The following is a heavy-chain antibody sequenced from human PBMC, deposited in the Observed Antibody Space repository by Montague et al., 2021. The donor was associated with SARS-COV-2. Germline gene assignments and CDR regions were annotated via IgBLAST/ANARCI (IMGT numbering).Heavy chain of an antibody. CDR3: ARQVHIYCSSTSCPFDY. J-gene: IGHJ4*02. D-gene: IGHD2-2*01. CDR2: IYPEDSDT. V-gene: IGHV5-51*01. CDR1: GYSFTSYW. Sequence: SGAEVKKPGESLKISCEGSGYSFTSYWIAWVRQMPGKGLEWMGIIYPEDSDTRYSPSFQGHATISADKSMNTAFLQWSSLRASDTAIYYCARQVHIYCSSTSCPFDYWGQGTLVTVSS.